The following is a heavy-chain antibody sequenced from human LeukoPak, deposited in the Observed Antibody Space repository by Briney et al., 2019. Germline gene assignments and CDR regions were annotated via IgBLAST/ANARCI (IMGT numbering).Heavy chain of an antibody. V-gene: IGHV3-7*01. J-gene: IGHJ4*02. CDR3: ARNRGLDN. CDR2: IKFDGSEK. D-gene: IGHD3-16*01. Sequence: PGGSLRLSCAASGFSFSSYWTSWVRQAPGKGLEWVANIKFDGSEKYYVDSVKGRFTISRDNAKDSLYLQMNNLRAEDTAVYHCARNRGLDNWGQGTLVTVSS. CDR1: GFSFSSYW.